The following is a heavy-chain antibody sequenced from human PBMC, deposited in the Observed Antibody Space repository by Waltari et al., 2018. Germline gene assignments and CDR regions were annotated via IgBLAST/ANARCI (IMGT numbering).Heavy chain of an antibody. CDR3: ARTFIVVVPAAIGNWFDP. Sequence: QVQLQESGPGLVKPSQTLSLPCTVSGGSISSGAYYWSWIRPPQGKGLEWIGYIYYSGRTYYNPSLKSRVTISVDTSKNQFSLKLSSVTAADTAVYYCARTFIVVVPAAIGNWFDPWGQGTLVTVSS. CDR2: IYYSGRT. V-gene: IGHV4-30-4*08. J-gene: IGHJ5*02. CDR1: GGSISSGAYY. D-gene: IGHD2-2*02.